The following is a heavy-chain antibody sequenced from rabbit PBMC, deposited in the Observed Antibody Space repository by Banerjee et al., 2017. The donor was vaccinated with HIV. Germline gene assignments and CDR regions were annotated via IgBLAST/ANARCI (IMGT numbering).Heavy chain of an antibody. V-gene: IGHV1S45*01. D-gene: IGHD7-1*01. CDR1: GFDLSRYYV. Sequence: QEQLEESGGGLVKPEGSLTLTCKASGFDLSRYYVMCWVRQAPGKGLEWIGCIDAGSGTTHYANWAKGRFTISKTSSTTVTLQMTSLTVADTATYFCARDAGGDGYSNDLWGPGTLVTVS. J-gene: IGHJ6*01. CDR3: ARDAGGDGYSNDL. CDR2: IDAGSGTT.